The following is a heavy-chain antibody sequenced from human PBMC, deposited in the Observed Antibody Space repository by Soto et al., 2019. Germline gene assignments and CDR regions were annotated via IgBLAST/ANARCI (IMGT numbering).Heavy chain of an antibody. CDR1: GFSFSDYY. CDR3: AKPIHLYSSSYIDNW. V-gene: IGHV3-11*01. J-gene: IGHJ5*01. D-gene: IGHD6-13*01. Sequence: PWRALRLSCAASGFSFSDYYMISIRQAPGKGLEWVSYISTSGDTKLYAEPVKGRFTISRGNARNSLHLCRNSPRAEDTAEYSCAKPIHLYSSSYIDNW. CDR2: ISTSGDTK.